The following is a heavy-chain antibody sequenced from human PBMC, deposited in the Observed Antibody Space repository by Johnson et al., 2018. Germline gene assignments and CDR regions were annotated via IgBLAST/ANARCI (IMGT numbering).Heavy chain of an antibody. CDR2: IYYSGNT. Sequence: QVQLQESGPGLVKPSETLSLTCTVSGGSISSSSYYWGWIRQPPGKGLEWVGSIYYSGNTYYNASLKSRVTISVDTSKNQFSLKLRSVTAADTAVYYCASQTTGTTWDYYYYDVDVWGQGTTVTVSS. V-gene: IGHV4-39*01. CDR3: ASQTTGTTWDYYYYDVDV. J-gene: IGHJ6*02. D-gene: IGHD4-17*01. CDR1: GGSISSSSYY.